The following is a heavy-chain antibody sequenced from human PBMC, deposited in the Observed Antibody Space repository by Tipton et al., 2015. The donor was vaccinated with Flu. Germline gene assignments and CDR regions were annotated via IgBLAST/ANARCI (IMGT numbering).Heavy chain of an antibody. CDR1: GFTFSNYW. CDR3: ARAKYSNGWAFFDY. J-gene: IGHJ4*02. V-gene: IGHV3-74*01. Sequence: SLRLSCAASGFTFSNYWMHWVRQAPGKGLVWVSRINSDGSSTSYADSVQGRFTISRDTAKNTLYLQMNSLRAEDTAVYYCARAKYSNGWAFFDYWGQGTLVTVSS. CDR2: INSDGSST. D-gene: IGHD6-19*01.